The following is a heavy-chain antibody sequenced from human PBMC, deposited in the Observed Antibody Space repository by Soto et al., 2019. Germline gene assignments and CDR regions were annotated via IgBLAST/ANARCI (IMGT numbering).Heavy chain of an antibody. CDR2: IYDSGSP. V-gene: IGHV4-59*12. CDR1: GGSINNYY. D-gene: IGHD1-7*01. CDR3: GRESGETWDYEAS. J-gene: IGHJ5*02. Sequence: SETLSLTCTVSGGSINNYYWSWIRQPPGKGLEWVGYIYDSGSPTYTPSLKSRVTMSVDTSKNQFFLTLRSVTAADSAVYHCGRESGETWDYEASWGQGTPVTVSS.